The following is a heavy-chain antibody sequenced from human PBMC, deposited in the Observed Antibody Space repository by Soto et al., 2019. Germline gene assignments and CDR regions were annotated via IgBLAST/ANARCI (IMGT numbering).Heavy chain of an antibody. Sequence: PSETLSLTCTVSGASVTSISYYWGWIRQPPGKGLEWIGNMYHSGSTYFNPSLKSRVTLSVDTSKNQFSLKLSSVTAADTAVYYCARVVVVAATGYDYYYGMDVWGQGTTVTVSS. CDR1: GASVTSISYY. J-gene: IGHJ6*02. V-gene: IGHV4-39*01. D-gene: IGHD2-15*01. CDR3: ARVVVVAATGYDYYYGMDV. CDR2: MYHSGST.